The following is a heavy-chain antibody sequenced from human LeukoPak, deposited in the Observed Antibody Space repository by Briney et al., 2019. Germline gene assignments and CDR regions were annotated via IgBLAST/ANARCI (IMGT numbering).Heavy chain of an antibody. CDR2: IWHDGNDK. D-gene: IGHD6-19*01. CDR1: GFIFSLYG. J-gene: IGHJ4*02. CDR3: AKCPPGDTNGWYRPD. V-gene: IGHV3-33*06. Sequence: GGSLRLSCAASGFIFSLYGMHWVRQAPGKGLEWVATIWHDGNDKYYADSVKGRFTISRDNSKNTLYLQMNSLRAEDTAVSYWAKCPPGDTNGWYRPDWGQGTLVTASS.